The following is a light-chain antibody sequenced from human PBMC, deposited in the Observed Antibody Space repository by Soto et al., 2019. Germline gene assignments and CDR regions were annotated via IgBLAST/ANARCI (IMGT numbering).Light chain of an antibody. J-gene: IGKJ2*01. CDR3: QQYNEWPRT. Sequence: ETVMTQSPATLSVSPGERVTLSCRAIQRVSTNLVWYQQRPGQPPRLLIYGASDRFAGVPDRFSGSGSGTDFTLTISGLQSEDCAVYYCQQYNEWPRTFGQGTKLEFK. CDR2: GAS. V-gene: IGKV3-15*01. CDR1: QRVSTN.